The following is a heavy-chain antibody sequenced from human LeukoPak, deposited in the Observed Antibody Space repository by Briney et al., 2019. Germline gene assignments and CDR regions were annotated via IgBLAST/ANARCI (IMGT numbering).Heavy chain of an antibody. J-gene: IGHJ4*02. D-gene: IGHD6-13*01. CDR1: GFSFSSYA. CDR3: AKATFASSWNLYFDY. CDR2: ISSSGGST. Sequence: GGSLRLSCAASGFSFSSYAMSWVRQAPGKGLEWVSTISSSGGSTYYADSVKGRFTISRDNSKSTLYLQMNSLRAEDTAVYYCAKATFASSWNLYFDYCGQGTLVTVSS. V-gene: IGHV3-23*01.